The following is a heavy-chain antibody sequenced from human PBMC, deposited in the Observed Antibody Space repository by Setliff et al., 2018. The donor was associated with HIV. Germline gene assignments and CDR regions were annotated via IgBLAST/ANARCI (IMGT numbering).Heavy chain of an antibody. CDR1: GNTFSSYG. J-gene: IGHJ4*01. V-gene: IGHV1-69*05. Sequence: VASVKVSCKASGNTFSSYGITWVRQAPGQGVEWMGGTTPRLGTANYAQKFQGRVTITTDEPTNTVXMELSGLRSEDTAVYYCSRAXXXXXSXXQYIDTWGXXXXVT. CDR2: TTPRLGTA. CDR3: SRAXXXXXSXXQYIDT.